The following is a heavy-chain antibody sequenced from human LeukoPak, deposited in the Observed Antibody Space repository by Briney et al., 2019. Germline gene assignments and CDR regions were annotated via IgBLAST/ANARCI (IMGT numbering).Heavy chain of an antibody. D-gene: IGHD6-6*01. J-gene: IGHJ6*02. Sequence: GGSLRLSCAASGSTFSSYEMNWVRQAPGKGLEWVAVISYDGSNKYYADSVKGRFTISRDNSKNTLYLQMNSLRAEDTAVYYCAKALSKLVLGMDVWGQGTTVTVSS. V-gene: IGHV3-30*18. CDR3: AKALSKLVLGMDV. CDR2: ISYDGSNK. CDR1: GSTFSSYE.